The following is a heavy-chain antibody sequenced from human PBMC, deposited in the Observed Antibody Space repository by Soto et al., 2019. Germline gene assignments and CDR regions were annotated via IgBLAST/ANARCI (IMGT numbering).Heavy chain of an antibody. CDR2: ISGSGGST. CDR3: AKEYYDFWSGYSLDYGMDV. Sequence: GGSLRLSCAASGFTFSSYAMSWVRQAPGKGLEWVSAISGSGGSTYYADSVKGRFTISRDNSKNTLYLQMNSLRAEDTAVYYCAKEYYDFWSGYSLDYGMDVWGQGTTVTV. CDR1: GFTFSSYA. J-gene: IGHJ6*02. D-gene: IGHD3-3*01. V-gene: IGHV3-23*01.